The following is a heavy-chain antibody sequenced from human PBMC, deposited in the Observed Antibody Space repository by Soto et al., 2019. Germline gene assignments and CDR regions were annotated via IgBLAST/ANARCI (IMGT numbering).Heavy chain of an antibody. D-gene: IGHD2-8*02. CDR1: GFTVSTYG. CDR2: ISRDGGTK. J-gene: IGHJ4*02. CDR3: TGEVASGY. Sequence: QVQLVESGGGVVQPGRCLRVSCAVSGFTVSTYGMHWVRQAPGKGLEWVAVISRDGGTKYYADSVKGRFTISRDNSRNTLFLEMNSLRGDDMAVYYCTGEVASGYWGQGTLVTVSS. V-gene: IGHV3-30*03.